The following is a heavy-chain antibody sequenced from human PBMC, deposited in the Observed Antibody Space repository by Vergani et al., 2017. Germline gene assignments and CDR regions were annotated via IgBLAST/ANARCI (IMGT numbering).Heavy chain of an antibody. CDR3: ARDSRHYYDSSGYYDY. D-gene: IGHD3-22*01. J-gene: IGHJ4*02. V-gene: IGHV3-21*01. CDR1: GFTFSSYS. CDR2: ISSSSSYI. Sequence: EVQLVESGGGLVKPGGSLRLSCAASGFTFSSYSMNWVRQAPGKGLEWVSSISSSSSYIYYADSVKGRFTISRDNAKNLLYLQMNSLRAEDTAVYYCARDSRHYYDSSGYYDYWGQGTLVTVSS.